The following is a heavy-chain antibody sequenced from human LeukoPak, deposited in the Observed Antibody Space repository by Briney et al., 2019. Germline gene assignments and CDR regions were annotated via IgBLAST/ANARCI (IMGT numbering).Heavy chain of an antibody. J-gene: IGHJ4*02. V-gene: IGHV4-4*07. D-gene: IGHD3-3*01. CDR3: ARDQYFDFWSSNATPYYFDY. CDR2: IYTSGAT. CDR1: SGSINGHY. Sequence: SSETLSLTCTVTSGSINGHYWSWLRQPAGKEMQWIGRIYTSGATSYNPSFKSRVTMSIDTSKKEFTLKLTSVTAADTAVYYCARDQYFDFWSSNATPYYFDYWGQGSLVTVSS.